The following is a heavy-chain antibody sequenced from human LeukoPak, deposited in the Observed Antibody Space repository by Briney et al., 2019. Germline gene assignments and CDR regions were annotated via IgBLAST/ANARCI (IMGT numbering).Heavy chain of an antibody. CDR3: ARGSKSGYGNWFDP. Sequence: ASVKVSCKASGYTFTSYDINWVRQATGQGLEWMGWVNPNSGHTGFAQKFQGRVSMTRNTSISTAYMELSSLRSEDTAVYYCARGSKSGYGNWFDPWGQGTLVTVSS. CDR1: GYTFTSYD. V-gene: IGHV1-8*01. CDR2: VNPNSGHT. J-gene: IGHJ5*02. D-gene: IGHD5-18*01.